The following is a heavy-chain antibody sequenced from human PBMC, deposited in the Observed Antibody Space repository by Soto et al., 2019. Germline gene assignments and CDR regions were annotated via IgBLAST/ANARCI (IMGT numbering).Heavy chain of an antibody. CDR2: IYYSGST. CDR3: ASPDTNTAARPGAY. D-gene: IGHD6-6*01. CDR1: GGSISSSSYY. J-gene: IGHJ4*02. V-gene: IGHV4-39*01. Sequence: SETLSLTCTVSGGSISSSSYYWGWIRQPPGKGLEWIGSIYYSGSTYYNPSLKSRVTISVDTSKNQFSLTLSSVTAADTAVYYCASPDTNTAARPGAYCGQGTMVTV.